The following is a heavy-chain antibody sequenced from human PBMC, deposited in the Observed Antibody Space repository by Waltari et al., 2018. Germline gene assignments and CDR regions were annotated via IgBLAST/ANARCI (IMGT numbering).Heavy chain of an antibody. D-gene: IGHD2-2*01. CDR2: INHSGST. Sequence: VQLQQWGAGLLKPSETMSLTCAVYGGSFRAYYLSWIRNPPGKGLEWIGEINHSGSTNYNPSLKRRVTIPVDTSKNQFSLKLSSVTAADTAVYYCARGAICSSTSCRGWFDPWGQGTLVTVSS. V-gene: IGHV4-34*01. J-gene: IGHJ5*02. CDR1: GGSFRAYY. CDR3: ARGAICSSTSCRGWFDP.